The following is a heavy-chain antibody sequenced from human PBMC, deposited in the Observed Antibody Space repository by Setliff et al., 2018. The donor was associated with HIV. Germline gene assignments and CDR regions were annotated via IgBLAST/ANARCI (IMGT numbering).Heavy chain of an antibody. D-gene: IGHD3-9*01. V-gene: IGHV4-39*02. CDR1: GGSISSSSYY. J-gene: IGHJ4*01. Sequence: SETLSLTCTVSGGSISSSSYYWGWIRQPPGKGLEWLVTIYYSGSTYYNPSLKSRVTLSVDTSKNQFSLKLNSVIAADTAVYFCAREGMGLLTGSLDLWGRGSLVTVSS. CDR3: AREGMGLLTGSLDL. CDR2: IYYSGST.